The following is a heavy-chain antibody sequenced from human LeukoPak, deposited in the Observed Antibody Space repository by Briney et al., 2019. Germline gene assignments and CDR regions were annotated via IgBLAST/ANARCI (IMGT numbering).Heavy chain of an antibody. D-gene: IGHD1-26*01. Sequence: GGSLRLSCAASGFTFSSFEMSWVRQAPGKGLEWVALISGSGATIYYADSVKGRFTISRDNAKNPVELQLNSLRVEDTAVYYCTRDLGWEHKMEGYWGQGTLVTVSS. V-gene: IGHV3-48*03. J-gene: IGHJ4*02. CDR3: TRDLGWEHKMEGY. CDR2: ISGSGATI. CDR1: GFTFSSFE.